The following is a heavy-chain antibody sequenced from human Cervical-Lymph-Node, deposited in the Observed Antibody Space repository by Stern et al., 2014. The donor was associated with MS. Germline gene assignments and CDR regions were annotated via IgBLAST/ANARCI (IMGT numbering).Heavy chain of an antibody. CDR1: GFTFDDSA. D-gene: IGHD3-22*01. CDR3: ATLPGDDSI. V-gene: IGHV3-9*01. CDR2: ITWNSDTI. Sequence: EVQLVQSGGKLVQPGGALRLSCAASGFTFDDSALHWVRQAPGKGLEWLSSITWNSDTINYADSVKGRFTISRDNAKDSLFLQMNSLRPEDTALYYCATLPGDDSIWGPGTVVTVSS. J-gene: IGHJ3*02.